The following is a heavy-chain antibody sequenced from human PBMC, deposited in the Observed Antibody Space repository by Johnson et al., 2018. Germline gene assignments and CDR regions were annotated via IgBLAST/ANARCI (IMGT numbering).Heavy chain of an antibody. CDR3: ARRSSYMDV. V-gene: IGHV3-23*04. CDR2: ISGSGVSA. CDR1: RFTFSSYA. D-gene: IGHD6-13*01. Sequence: VQLVESGGGLVQPGGSLRLSCAASRFTFSSYAMTWVRQAPGKGLEWVSAISGSGVSAYYADSVKGRFTISRDNSKNTLYLQMNSLGAEDTAVYYCARRSSYMDVWGKGTTVTVSS. J-gene: IGHJ6*03.